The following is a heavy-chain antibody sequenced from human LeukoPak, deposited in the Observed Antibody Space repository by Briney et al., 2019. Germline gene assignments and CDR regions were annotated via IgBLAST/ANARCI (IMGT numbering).Heavy chain of an antibody. CDR3: ARGTQSRTIAAAGRIDY. CDR2: ISLSSSSI. Sequence: GGSLRLSCAASGFSFSYYGMNWVRQAPGKGLEWISYISLSSSSIYYADSVKGRFTISRDNAKNSLYLHMSSLRAEDTAVYYCARGTQSRTIAAAGRIDYWAQGTLVTVSS. V-gene: IGHV3-48*01. CDR1: GFSFSYYG. J-gene: IGHJ4*02. D-gene: IGHD6-13*01.